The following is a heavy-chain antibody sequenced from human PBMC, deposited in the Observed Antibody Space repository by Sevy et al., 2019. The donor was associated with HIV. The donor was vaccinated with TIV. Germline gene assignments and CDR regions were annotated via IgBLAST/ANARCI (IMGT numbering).Heavy chain of an antibody. Sequence: ASVKDSCKASGYSFTSRGIDWVRQAPGQGLEWLGWISAYNGNTKYGQRLQDRVTMTTDTSASTAYMELRSLRSDDTAVYYCARAGALWFGESDYWGQGTLVTVSS. V-gene: IGHV1-18*01. CDR3: ARAGALWFGESDY. J-gene: IGHJ4*02. CDR2: ISAYNGNT. D-gene: IGHD3-10*01. CDR1: GYSFTSRG.